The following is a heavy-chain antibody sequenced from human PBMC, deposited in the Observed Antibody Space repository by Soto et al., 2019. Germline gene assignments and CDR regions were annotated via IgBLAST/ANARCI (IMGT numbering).Heavy chain of an antibody. Sequence: PGGSLRLSCAASGFTFSSYGMHWVRQAPGKGLEWVAVISYDGSNKYYADSVKGRFTISRDNSKNTLYLQMNSLRAEDTAVYYCAKDQGGLLHWGQGTLVTVSS. CDR2: ISYDGSNK. J-gene: IGHJ4*02. V-gene: IGHV3-30*18. CDR1: GFTFSSYG. D-gene: IGHD2-15*01. CDR3: AKDQGGLLH.